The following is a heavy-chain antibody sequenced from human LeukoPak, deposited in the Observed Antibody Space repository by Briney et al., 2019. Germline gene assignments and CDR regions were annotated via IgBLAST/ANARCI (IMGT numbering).Heavy chain of an antibody. CDR3: ARGQWLPVFDF. D-gene: IGHD3-22*01. Sequence: SETLSLTCSVSGGFNTHYYWSWIRQPPGKGLEWIGYKYHSGSTNYNPSLKSRVTISVDTSKNHFSLKLSSVTAADTAVYYCARGQWLPVFDFWGQGTLVTVSS. J-gene: IGHJ4*02. V-gene: IGHV4-59*01. CDR2: KYHSGST. CDR1: GGFNTHYY.